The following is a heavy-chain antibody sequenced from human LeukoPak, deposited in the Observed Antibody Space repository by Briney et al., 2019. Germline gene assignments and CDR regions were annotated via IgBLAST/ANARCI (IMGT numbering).Heavy chain of an antibody. D-gene: IGHD3-22*01. CDR3: SSSGYRGPEYFQH. Sequence: GGSLRLSCTASGFTFGDYAMSWFRQAPGKWLEWVGFIRSKAYGGTTEYAASVKGRFTISRDDSKSIAYLQMNSLKTEDTAVYYCSSSGYRGPEYFQHWGQGTLVTVSS. J-gene: IGHJ1*01. CDR1: GFTFGDYA. CDR2: IRSKAYGGTT. V-gene: IGHV3-49*03.